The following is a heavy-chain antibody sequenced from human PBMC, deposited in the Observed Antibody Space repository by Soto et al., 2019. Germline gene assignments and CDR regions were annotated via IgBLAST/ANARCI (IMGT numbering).Heavy chain of an antibody. CDR1: GFTFSTYA. J-gene: IGHJ4*02. V-gene: IGHV3-30-3*01. Sequence: QAQLVESGGGVVQPGRSLRLSCAASGFTFSTYAMHWVRQAPGKGLEWVSLISYDGSKKYSADSVKGRFTISRDNSKNTLYLQINSLRSEDTAMYYCARDHHYDSSGYHPFGYYFDFWGQGTPVTVSS. CDR2: ISYDGSKK. CDR3: ARDHHYDSSGYHPFGYYFDF. D-gene: IGHD3-22*01.